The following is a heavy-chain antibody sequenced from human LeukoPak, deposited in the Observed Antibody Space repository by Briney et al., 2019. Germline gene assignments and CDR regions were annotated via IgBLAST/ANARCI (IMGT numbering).Heavy chain of an antibody. V-gene: IGHV4-34*01. CDR1: GGSFSGYY. Sequence: PSETLSLTCAVYGGSFSGYYWSWIRQPPGKGLEWIGEINHSGSTNYNPSLKSRVTISVDTSKNQFSLKLSSATAADTAVYYCASSTGDYWGQGTLVTVSS. J-gene: IGHJ4*02. CDR2: INHSGST. CDR3: ASSTGDY. D-gene: IGHD3-10*01.